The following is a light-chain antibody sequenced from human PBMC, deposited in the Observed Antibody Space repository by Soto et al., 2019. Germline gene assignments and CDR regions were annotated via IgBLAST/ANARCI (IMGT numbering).Light chain of an antibody. J-gene: IGLJ2*01. CDR1: SSDVGGYNY. V-gene: IGLV2-14*01. Sequence: QSALTQPASVSGSPGQSITMSCTGTSSDVGGYNYVSWYQQHPGKAPKLMIYDVSNRPSGVSNRFSGSKSGNTASLTISGLQAEDEADYYCSSYISSSHVVFGGGTKLTVL. CDR3: SSYISSSHVV. CDR2: DVS.